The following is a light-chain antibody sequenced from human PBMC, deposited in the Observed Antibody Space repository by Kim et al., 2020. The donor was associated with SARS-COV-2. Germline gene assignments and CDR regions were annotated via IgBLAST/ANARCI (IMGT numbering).Light chain of an antibody. J-gene: IGKJ1*01. V-gene: IGKV1-27*01. CDR1: QGISNY. Sequence: ASVGDRVTITCRASQGISNYLAWYQQKPGKVPKLLIYAASSLESGVPSRFSGSGSGTEFTFTISSLQPEDVATYYCQKYNSVPWTFGQGTKVDIK. CDR3: QKYNSVPWT. CDR2: AAS.